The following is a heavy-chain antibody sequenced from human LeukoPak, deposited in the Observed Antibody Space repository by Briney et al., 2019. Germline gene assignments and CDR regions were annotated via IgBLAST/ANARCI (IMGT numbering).Heavy chain of an antibody. Sequence: SQTLSLTCAISGYSVSSNSAAWNWIRQSPSRGLEWLGRTYYRSKWYNDYAVSVKSRITINPDTSKNQFSLQLNSVPPEDTAVYYCARREVNIGYFDYWGQGTLVTVSS. D-gene: IGHD3-22*01. V-gene: IGHV6-1*01. J-gene: IGHJ4*02. CDR2: TYYRSKWYN. CDR1: GYSVSSNSAA. CDR3: ARREVNIGYFDY.